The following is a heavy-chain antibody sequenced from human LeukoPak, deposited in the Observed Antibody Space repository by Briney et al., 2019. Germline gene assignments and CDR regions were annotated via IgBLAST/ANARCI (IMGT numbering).Heavy chain of an antibody. D-gene: IGHD5-18*01. J-gene: IGHJ6*03. Sequence: SETLSLTCTVSGYSVSSGYYWGWIRQPPGKGLEWIGSIYHSGSTYYNPSLKSRVTISVDTSKNQFSLKLSSVTAADTAVYYCARDFAAMDPYYYYYYMDVWGKGTTVTVSS. CDR2: IYHSGST. CDR3: ARDFAAMDPYYYYYYMDV. CDR1: GYSVSSGYY. V-gene: IGHV4-38-2*02.